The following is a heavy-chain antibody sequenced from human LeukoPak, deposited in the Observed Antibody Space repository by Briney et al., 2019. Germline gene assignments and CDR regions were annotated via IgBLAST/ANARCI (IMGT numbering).Heavy chain of an antibody. D-gene: IGHD3-16*02. CDR3: ARDGIMITFGGVIVMYYFDY. CDR1: GGTFISYA. Sequence: GSXVKVSCKAXGGTFISYAISWVRQARGQGLEWMGRIIPILGIANYAQQFQGRVTITADKSTSTAYMELSTLRSEDTAVYYCARDGIMITFGGVIVMYYFDYWGQGTLVTVSS. J-gene: IGHJ4*02. V-gene: IGHV1-69*04. CDR2: IIPILGIA.